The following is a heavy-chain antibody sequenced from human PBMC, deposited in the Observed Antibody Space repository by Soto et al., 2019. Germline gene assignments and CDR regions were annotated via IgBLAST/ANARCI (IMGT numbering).Heavy chain of an antibody. V-gene: IGHV3-15*01. CDR3: YIPFYYHSMDV. Sequence: EVQLVESGGGLVKPGGSLRISCKASGFTFSHAWMTWVRQTPGMGLEWVGRIKSKSDGGTADYGAPVKGRFTMSRDDSRNTVFLQMTSLKTDDTAVYYCYIPFYYHSMDVWGQGTTVTVSS. J-gene: IGHJ6*02. D-gene: IGHD3-10*01. CDR2: IKSKSDGGTA. CDR1: GFTFSHAW.